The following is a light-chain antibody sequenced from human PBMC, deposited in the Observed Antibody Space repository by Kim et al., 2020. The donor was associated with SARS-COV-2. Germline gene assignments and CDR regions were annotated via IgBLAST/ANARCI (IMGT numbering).Light chain of an antibody. CDR2: GAS. V-gene: IGKV3D-15*01. CDR3: QQHNDGWT. J-gene: IGKJ1*01. Sequence: EVVLTQSPATLSVSPGERVTLSCKASQSVTTNLAWYQQKPGQPPSYLIYGASTRATGIPARFSGSGSGTEFTLTITSLQSEDFAVYYCQQHNDGWTFGQGTKLEIK. CDR1: QSVTTN.